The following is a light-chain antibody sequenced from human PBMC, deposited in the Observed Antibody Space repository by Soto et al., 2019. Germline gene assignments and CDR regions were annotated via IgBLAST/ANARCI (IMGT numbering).Light chain of an antibody. J-gene: IGKJ1*01. CDR3: QQYNKWRT. CDR1: QSVSNN. V-gene: IGKV3-15*01. CDR2: GAS. Sequence: ELVLTQSPGTLSLSPGERATLSCRASQSVSNNYLAWYQQKPGQAPRLLIYGASTRATGIPARISGSGSGTEFTLTISSLQSEDFAVYYCQQYNKWRTFGQGTKVDIK.